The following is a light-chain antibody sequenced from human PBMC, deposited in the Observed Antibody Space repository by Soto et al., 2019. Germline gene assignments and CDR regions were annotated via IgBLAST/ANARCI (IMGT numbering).Light chain of an antibody. V-gene: IGLV2-14*01. CDR1: SSDIGGYNY. CDR2: DVS. CDR3: ISYTSTSTWV. J-gene: IGLJ3*02. Sequence: QSALTQPASVSGSPGQSITISCTGTSSDIGGYNYVSWYQQHPGKVPKLMIYDVSNRPSGVSYRFSGSKSGNAASLTISGLQAEDEAAYYCISYTSTSTWVFGGGTKLTVL.